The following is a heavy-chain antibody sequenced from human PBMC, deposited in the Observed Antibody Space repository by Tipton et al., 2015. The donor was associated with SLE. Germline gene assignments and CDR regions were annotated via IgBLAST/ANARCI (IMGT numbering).Heavy chain of an antibody. Sequence: TLSLTCTVSGGSTSSYYWSWIRQPPGKGLEWIGYIYYSGSTNYNPSLKSRVTISVDTSKNQFSLKLNSVTAADTAVYYCARALYYSSAYFDYWGQGTLVTVSS. CDR1: GGSTSSYY. D-gene: IGHD3-22*01. J-gene: IGHJ4*02. CDR3: ARALYYSSAYFDY. CDR2: IYYSGST. V-gene: IGHV4-59*01.